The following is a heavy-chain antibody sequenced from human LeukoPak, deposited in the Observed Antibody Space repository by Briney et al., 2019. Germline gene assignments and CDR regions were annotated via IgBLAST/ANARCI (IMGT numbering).Heavy chain of an antibody. CDR2: INHSGST. V-gene: IGHV4-34*01. Sequence: NPSETLSLTCAVYGGSFSGYYWSWIRQPPGKGLEWIGEINHSGSTNYNPSLKSRVTISVDTSKNQFSLNLSSVTAADTAVYYCARGRYSSGWHHDFDYWGQGTLVTVSS. CDR1: GGSFSGYY. J-gene: IGHJ4*02. CDR3: ARGRYSSGWHHDFDY. D-gene: IGHD6-19*01.